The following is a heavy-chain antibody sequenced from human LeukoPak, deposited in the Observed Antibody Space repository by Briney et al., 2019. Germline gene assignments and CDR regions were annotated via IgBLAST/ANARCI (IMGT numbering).Heavy chain of an antibody. CDR1: GFTFSNYW. Sequence: GGSLRLSCAASGFTFSNYWMAWLRQAQGKGLEWVANIGQDGSERYYVDSVKGRLTISRDNAKNSLYLQMNSLRAEDTAVYYCARDIDLDSWGQGTLVAVSS. CDR3: ARDIDLDS. CDR2: IGQDGSER. V-gene: IGHV3-7*01. J-gene: IGHJ4*02. D-gene: IGHD3-16*02.